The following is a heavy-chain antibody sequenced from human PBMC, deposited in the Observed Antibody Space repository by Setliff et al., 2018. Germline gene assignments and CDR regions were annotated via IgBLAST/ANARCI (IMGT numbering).Heavy chain of an antibody. D-gene: IGHD5-12*01. CDR1: GGSISYNY. CDR2: INTSGST. J-gene: IGHJ4*02. Sequence: SETLSLTCTVSGGSISYNYWSWIRQPAGKGLQWIGRINTSGSTKYNPSLKSRVTMSVDTSKNQFSLNLRSVTAADTAVYYCARGGTFRYFDYWGQGTPVTVSS. CDR3: ARGGTFRYFDY. V-gene: IGHV4-4*07.